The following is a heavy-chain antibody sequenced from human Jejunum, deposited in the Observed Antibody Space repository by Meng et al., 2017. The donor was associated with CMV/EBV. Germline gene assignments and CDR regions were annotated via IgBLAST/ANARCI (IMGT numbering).Heavy chain of an antibody. J-gene: IGHJ6*02. CDR1: YTFTAFC. Sequence: YTFTAFCIHWVRQAPGQGLEWMGWINPDSGGTNYAQKFLGRVTMTSDTSISTAYMELSSLRSDDTAVYYCARDLRFLGRCFGMDVWGQGTTVTVSS. CDR2: INPDSGGT. V-gene: IGHV1-2*02. D-gene: IGHD3-3*01. CDR3: ARDLRFLGRCFGMDV.